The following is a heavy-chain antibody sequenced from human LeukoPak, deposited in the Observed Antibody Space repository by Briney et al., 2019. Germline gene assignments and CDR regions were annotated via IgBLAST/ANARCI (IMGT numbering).Heavy chain of an antibody. Sequence: ASVKVSCKASGYTFTSYAMHWVRQAPGQRLEWMGWINAGNGNTKYSPKFQGRVTITRDTSASTAYMELSSLRSEDTAVYYCARADITMVRGVITHDRSPFDYWGQGTLVTVSS. CDR3: ARADITMVRGVITHDRSPFDY. D-gene: IGHD3-10*01. CDR1: GYTFTSYA. CDR2: INAGNGNT. J-gene: IGHJ4*02. V-gene: IGHV1-3*01.